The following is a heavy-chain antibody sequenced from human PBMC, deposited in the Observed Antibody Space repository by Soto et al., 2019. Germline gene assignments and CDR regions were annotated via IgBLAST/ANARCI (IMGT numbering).Heavy chain of an antibody. J-gene: IGHJ4*02. D-gene: IGHD3-16*01. V-gene: IGHV3-74*01. CDR2: INPGETNT. Sequence: GGSLRLSCAASGFTFSDYYMSWIRQAPGKGPVWVSRINPGETNTNYADSVKGRFTISRDNAKNTLYLQMNSLRAEDTAVYYCARDTFGPRDYWGPGTLVTVSS. CDR1: GFTFSDYY. CDR3: ARDTFGPRDY.